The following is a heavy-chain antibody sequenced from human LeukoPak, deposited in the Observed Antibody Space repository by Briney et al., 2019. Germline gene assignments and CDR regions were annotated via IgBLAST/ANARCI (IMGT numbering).Heavy chain of an antibody. V-gene: IGHV3-23*01. CDR1: GFTFGDYA. J-gene: IGHJ6*02. CDR3: AKSWPSAIRHGMDV. Sequence: QPGGSLRLSCAASGFTFGDYAMSWVPQAPGKGLEWVSTTSGGGGITYFADSVKGRFTISRDNAKNTLSLQMNSLRAEDTAVYYCAKSWPSAIRHGMDVWGQGTAVTVSS. CDR2: TSGGGGIT.